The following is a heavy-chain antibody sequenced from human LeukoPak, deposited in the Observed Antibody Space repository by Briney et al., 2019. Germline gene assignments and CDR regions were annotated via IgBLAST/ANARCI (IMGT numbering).Heavy chain of an antibody. V-gene: IGHV3-21*01. CDR1: GFSFSSYS. CDR2: ISSSSSYI. D-gene: IGHD3-16*01. CDR3: ARDGIGPYYFDY. Sequence: GGSLRLSCAASGFSFSSYSMNWVRQAPGKGLEWVSSISSSSSYIYYADSVKGRFTISRDNAKNSLYLQMNSLRAEDTAVYYCARDGIGPYYFDYWGQGTLVTVSS. J-gene: IGHJ4*02.